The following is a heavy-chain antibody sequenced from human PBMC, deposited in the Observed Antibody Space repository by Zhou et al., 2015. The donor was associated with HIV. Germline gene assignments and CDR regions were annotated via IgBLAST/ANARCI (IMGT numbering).Heavy chain of an antibody. D-gene: IGHD6-6*01. CDR1: GYTFTSYY. V-gene: IGHV1-46*01. Sequence: QVQLVQSGAEVKKPGASVKISCKASGYTFTSYYMHWVRQAPGQGLEWMGIINPSGGSTSYAQKFQGRVTMTRDTSTSTVYMELSSLRSEDTAVYYCARDKVAARRGNWFDPVGPGNPGHRLL. CDR2: INPSGGST. J-gene: IGHJ5*02. CDR3: ARDKVAARRGNWFDP.